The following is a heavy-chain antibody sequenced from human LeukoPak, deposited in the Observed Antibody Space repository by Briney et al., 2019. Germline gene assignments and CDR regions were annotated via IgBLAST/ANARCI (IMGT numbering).Heavy chain of an antibody. CDR1: GDSISSSPYY. CDR2: IYYSGST. CDR3: ARTIRSSWYIPYYMDV. D-gene: IGHD6-13*01. Sequence: SETLSLTCTVSGDSISSSPYYWGWVRQSPGKGLEWIGSIYYSGSTYYNPSLKSRVTISVDTSKNQFSLKLSSVTAADTAVYYCARTIRSSWYIPYYMDVWGKGTTVTVSS. J-gene: IGHJ6*03. V-gene: IGHV4-39*07.